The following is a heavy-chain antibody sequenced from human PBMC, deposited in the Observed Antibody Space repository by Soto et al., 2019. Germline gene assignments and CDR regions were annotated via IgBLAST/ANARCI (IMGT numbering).Heavy chain of an antibody. J-gene: IGHJ6*02. D-gene: IGHD6-13*01. CDR1: GYTFTSCY. CDR3: ARDQNSSSWYYYYYYGMDV. V-gene: IGHV1-46*01. CDR2: INPSGGST. Sequence: ASVKVSGKASGYTFTSCYMHWVRQAPGQGREWMGIINPSGGSTSYAQKFQGRVTMTRDTSTSTVYMELSSLRSEDTAVYYCARDQNSSSWYYYYYYGMDVWGQGTTVTVSS.